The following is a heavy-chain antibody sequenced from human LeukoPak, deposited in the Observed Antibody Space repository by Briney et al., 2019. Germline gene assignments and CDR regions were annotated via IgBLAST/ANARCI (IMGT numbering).Heavy chain of an antibody. D-gene: IGHD6-13*01. V-gene: IGHV3-74*01. J-gene: IGHJ4*02. CDR1: GFTFSSSW. CDR3: LAGASGAYY. Sequence: HPGGTLRLSCAASGFTFSSSWMHWVRQPPGKGLVWVSRINPDGSITNYADSVKGRFTIYRDNAKNTLYLQMNSLRAEDTAVYYCLAGASGAYYWGQGTLVTVSS. CDR2: INPDGSIT.